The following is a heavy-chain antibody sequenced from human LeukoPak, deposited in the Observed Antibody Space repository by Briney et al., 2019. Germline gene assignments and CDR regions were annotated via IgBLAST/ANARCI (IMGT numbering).Heavy chain of an antibody. J-gene: IGHJ6*02. CDR2: INSDGSST. D-gene: IGHD6-6*01. CDR1: GFTFSSYW. CDR3: AREFLRRGQLDYYYGMDV. V-gene: IGHV3-74*01. Sequence: PGGSLRLSCAASGFTFSSYWMHWVRQAPGKGLVWVSRINSDGSSTSYADSVKGRFTISRDNAKNTLYLQMNSLRAEDTAVYYCAREFLRRGQLDYYYGMDVWGQGITVTVSS.